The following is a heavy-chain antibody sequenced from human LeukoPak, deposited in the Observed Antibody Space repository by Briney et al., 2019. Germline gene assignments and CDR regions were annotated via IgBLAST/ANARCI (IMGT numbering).Heavy chain of an antibody. Sequence: GGSLRLSCAASGFTFSSYSMNWVRQAPGKGLEWISYIDTSSSTMYYADSVMGRFTISRDNAKESLYLQMNSLRDEDTAVYCCAREDDSWGPNNLDLWGQGTMVTVSS. CDR2: IDTSSSTM. CDR3: AREDDSWGPNNLDL. CDR1: GFTFSSYS. D-gene: IGHD7-27*01. J-gene: IGHJ3*01. V-gene: IGHV3-48*02.